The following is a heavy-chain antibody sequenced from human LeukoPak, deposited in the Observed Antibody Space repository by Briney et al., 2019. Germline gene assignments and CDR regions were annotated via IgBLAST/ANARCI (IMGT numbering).Heavy chain of an antibody. V-gene: IGHV5-51*01. J-gene: IGHJ3*02. CDR2: IYPGDSDT. CDR1: GYSFTSYW. D-gene: IGHD3-9*01. Sequence: GESLKISCKGSGYSFTSYWIGWVRQMPGKGLEWMGIIYPGDSDTRYSPSFQGQVTISADKSISTAYLQWSSLKASDTAMNYCARGYYDILTGPSPDAFDIWGQGTMVTVSS. CDR3: ARGYYDILTGPSPDAFDI.